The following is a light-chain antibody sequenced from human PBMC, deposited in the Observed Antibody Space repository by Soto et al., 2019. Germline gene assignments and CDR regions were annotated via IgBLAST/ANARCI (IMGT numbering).Light chain of an antibody. Sequence: QPVLTQSPSASASLGASVKLSCALSSGHSSYAIAWHQQQPEKGPRALMKLNSDGSHTRGDGIPDRFSGSSSAAERYLTISSLQSEDEADYYCQTWGTGILVFGAGTKLTVL. V-gene: IGLV4-69*01. CDR3: QTWGTGILV. J-gene: IGLJ3*02. CDR1: SGHSSYA. CDR2: LNSDGSH.